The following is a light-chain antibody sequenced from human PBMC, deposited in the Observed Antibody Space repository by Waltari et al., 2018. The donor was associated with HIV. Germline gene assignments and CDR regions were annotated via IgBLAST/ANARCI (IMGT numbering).Light chain of an antibody. CDR3: QHLNSYPPFT. CDR2: AAS. Sequence: SVGDRVTITCRASQAISSNLAWYQQKPGQAPTLLIYAASSLPSGVPSRFSGSGSGTEFTLTIRSLQPEDFATYYCQHLNSYPPFTFGPGTTVD. J-gene: IGKJ3*01. CDR1: QAISSN. V-gene: IGKV1-9*01.